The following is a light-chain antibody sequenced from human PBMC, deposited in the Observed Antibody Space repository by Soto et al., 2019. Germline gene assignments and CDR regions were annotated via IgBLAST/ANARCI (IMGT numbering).Light chain of an antibody. CDR2: GAS. CDR3: QQYGSLPIT. CDR1: ESVVSNY. J-gene: IGKJ5*01. Sequence: EIVLTQSPGTLSLSPGERATLSCRATESVVSNYLAWYQQKPGQAPRLLIHGASSRATGIPDRFSGSGSGTDFTLTISRLEPEDFAVYYCQQYGSLPITFGQGTRLEIK. V-gene: IGKV3-20*01.